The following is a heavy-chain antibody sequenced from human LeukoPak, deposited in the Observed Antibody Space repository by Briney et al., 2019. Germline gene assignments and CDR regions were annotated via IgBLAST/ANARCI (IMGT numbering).Heavy chain of an antibody. CDR3: ARDSKSVPSSTSCSFFDS. CDR1: GFTFSSYW. CDR2: INQDGTET. Sequence: GGSLRLSCAASGFTFSSYWMSWVRQAPGRGLEWVAKINQDGTETYYVDSGRGRFTISRDNAKNSLYLQLNTVRAEDTAVYYCARDSKSVPSSTSCSFFDSWGQGSLVTVSS. J-gene: IGHJ4*02. D-gene: IGHD2-2*01. V-gene: IGHV3-7*01.